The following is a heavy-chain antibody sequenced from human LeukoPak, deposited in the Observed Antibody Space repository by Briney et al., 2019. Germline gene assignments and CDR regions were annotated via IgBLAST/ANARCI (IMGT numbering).Heavy chain of an antibody. Sequence: PSETLSLTCAVYGGSFSGYYWSWIRQPPGKGLEWIGEINHSGSTNYNPSLKSRVTISVDTSKNQFSLKLSSVTAADTAVYYCARGRTLAYCGGDCYCMGPDFDYWGQGTLVTVSS. CDR2: INHSGST. CDR1: GGSFSGYY. D-gene: IGHD2-21*02. CDR3: ARGRTLAYCGGDCYCMGPDFDY. V-gene: IGHV4-34*01. J-gene: IGHJ4*02.